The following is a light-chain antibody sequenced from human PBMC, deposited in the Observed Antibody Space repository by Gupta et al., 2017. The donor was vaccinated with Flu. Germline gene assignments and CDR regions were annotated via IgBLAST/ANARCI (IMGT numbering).Light chain of an antibody. J-gene: IGLJ2*01. Sequence: TNNDVGGYDLVSWCQQHPGKAPKLLIYDVTLRPSGVSNRFSGSKSGNTASLIISGVQAEDEADYFCSSYTSINTRIFGGGTNLTV. CDR2: DVT. CDR3: SSYTSINTRI. CDR1: NNDVGGYDL. V-gene: IGLV2-14*04.